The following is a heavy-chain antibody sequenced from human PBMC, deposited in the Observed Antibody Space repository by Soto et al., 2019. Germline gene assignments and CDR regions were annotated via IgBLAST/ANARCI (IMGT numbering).Heavy chain of an antibody. CDR1: GFTFTRYS. V-gene: IGHV3-21*06. Sequence: PGGSLRLSCAASGFTFTRYSMNWVRQAPGKGLEWVSSISSTTNYIYYGDSMKGRFTISRDNAKNSLYLEMNSLRAEDTTVYYCARESEDLTSNFDYWGQGTLVTVSS. CDR3: ARESEDLTSNFDY. J-gene: IGHJ4*02. CDR2: ISSTTNYI.